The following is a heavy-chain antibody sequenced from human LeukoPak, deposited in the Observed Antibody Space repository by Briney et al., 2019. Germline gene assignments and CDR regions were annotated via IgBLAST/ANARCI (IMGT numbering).Heavy chain of an antibody. D-gene: IGHD3-22*01. CDR2: ISRSSSYI. Sequence: GGSLRLSCAASRFSFSSYTMNWVRQAPGEGLEWVSSISRSSSYIYYADSVKGRFIICRDNAKNSLYPQMNSVRGEDTAVYYCAIVFFYDRSVLDCLGEGALVTLSS. CDR3: AIVFFYDRSVLDC. CDR1: RFSFSSYT. J-gene: IGHJ4*02. V-gene: IGHV3-21*01.